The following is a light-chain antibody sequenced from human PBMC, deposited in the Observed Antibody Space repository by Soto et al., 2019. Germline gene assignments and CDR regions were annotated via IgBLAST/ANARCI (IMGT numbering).Light chain of an antibody. CDR3: QQYYTWPIT. CDR2: GAS. CDR1: QGVSRK. Sequence: EIVLTQSPGTLSLSPGERVTFSCRASQGVSRKLAWYQHKQGQAPRLLISGASTGATGIPARFSGSGSGTELNLTISSLQSEDCAVYYCQQYYTWPITFGGGTKVDI. V-gene: IGKV3-15*01. J-gene: IGKJ4*01.